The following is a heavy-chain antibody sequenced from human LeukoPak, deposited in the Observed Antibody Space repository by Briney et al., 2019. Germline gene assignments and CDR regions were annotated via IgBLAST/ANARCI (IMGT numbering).Heavy chain of an antibody. J-gene: IGHJ4*02. D-gene: IGHD3-10*01. CDR1: GYSISSGFY. CDR3: ARDIWSGVLWFGESHDY. V-gene: IGHV4-38-2*02. Sequence: PSETLSLTCTVPGYSISSGFYWGWIRQPPGKGLEWIGSIYHRGSTYYNPSLKSRVTISVDTSKNQFSLKLSSVTAADTAVYYCARDIWSGVLWFGESHDYWGQGTLVTVSS. CDR2: IYHRGST.